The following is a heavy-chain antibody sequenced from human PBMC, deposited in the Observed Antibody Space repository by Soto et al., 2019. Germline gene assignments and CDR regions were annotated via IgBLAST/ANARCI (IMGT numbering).Heavy chain of an antibody. D-gene: IGHD3-9*01. CDR2: ISYDGSNK. CDR1: GFTFSSYG. Sequence: QVQLVESGGGVVQPGRSLRLSCAASGFTFSSYGMHWVRQAPGKGLEWVAVISYDGSNKYYADSVKGRFTISRDNSKNTPYLQMNRLKGEDTGGYYCAKVKELRYFDWLLDFWGQGTLVPVSS. J-gene: IGHJ4*02. CDR3: AKVKELRYFDWLLDF. V-gene: IGHV3-30*18.